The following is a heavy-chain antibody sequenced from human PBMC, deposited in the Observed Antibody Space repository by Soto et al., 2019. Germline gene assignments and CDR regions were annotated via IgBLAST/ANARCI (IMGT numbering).Heavy chain of an antibody. Sequence: GGSLRLSCAASGFTFSSYWMSWVRQAPGKGLEWVANIKQDGSEKYYVDSVKGRFTISRDNAKNSLYLQMNSLRAEDTAVYYCAREGPASPDYYYGMDVWGQGTTVTVSS. J-gene: IGHJ6*02. V-gene: IGHV3-7*03. CDR2: IKQDGSEK. CDR1: GFTFSSYW. CDR3: AREGPASPDYYYGMDV.